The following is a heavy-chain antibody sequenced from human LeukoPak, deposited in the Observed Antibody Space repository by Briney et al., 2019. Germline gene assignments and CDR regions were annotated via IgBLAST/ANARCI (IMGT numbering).Heavy chain of an antibody. CDR2: INHSGST. D-gene: IGHD2-2*01. Sequence: SETLSLTCAVYGGSFSGYYWSWIRQPPGKGLEWIGEINHSGSTNYNPSLKSRVTISVDRTKNQFSLKLSSVTAADTAVYYCARDSCSSTSCPLPNDYMDVWGKGTTVTVSS. V-gene: IGHV4-34*01. CDR3: ARDSCSSTSCPLPNDYMDV. CDR1: GGSFSGYY. J-gene: IGHJ6*03.